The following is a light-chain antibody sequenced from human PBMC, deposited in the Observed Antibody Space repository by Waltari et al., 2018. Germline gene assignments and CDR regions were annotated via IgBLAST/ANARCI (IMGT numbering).Light chain of an antibody. V-gene: IGKV1-39*01. J-gene: IGKJ5*01. CDR2: AAP. Sequence: DIQMTQSPSSLSASVGDRVTITCRASQSISSYLNWYQQKPGKAPKLLIYAAPSLQSGVPSRFSGSGSGTDFTLTISSLQPEDFATYYCQQSYSTHPITFGQGTRLEIK. CDR3: QQSYSTHPIT. CDR1: QSISSY.